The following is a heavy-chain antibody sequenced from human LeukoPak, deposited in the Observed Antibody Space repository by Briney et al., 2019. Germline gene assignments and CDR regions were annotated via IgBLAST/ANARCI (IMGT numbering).Heavy chain of an antibody. V-gene: IGHV4-4*02. Sequence: SETLSLTCAVSGVSISSTNWWTWVRQPPGKGLEWIGEIYHSGTTNYNPSLKSRVTISLDKSKNQFSLKLTSVTAADTAVYYCARLGQSGTSLDYWGQGTLVTVSS. J-gene: IGHJ4*02. CDR3: ARLGQSGTSLDY. CDR2: IYHSGTT. D-gene: IGHD1-26*01. CDR1: GVSISSTNW.